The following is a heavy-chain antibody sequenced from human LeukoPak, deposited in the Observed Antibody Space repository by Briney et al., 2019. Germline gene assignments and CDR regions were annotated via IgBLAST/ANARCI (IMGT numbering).Heavy chain of an antibody. CDR1: GGSISSSSYY. CDR3: ARGRSLYYDFWSGYYNYFDY. V-gene: IGHV4-61*05. CDR2: IYYSGST. Sequence: PSETLSLTCTVSGGSISSSSYYWSWIRQPPGKGLEWIGYIYYSGSTNYNPSLKSRVTISVDTSKNQFSLKLSSVTAADTAVYYCARGRSLYYDFWSGYYNYFDYWGQGTLVTVSS. J-gene: IGHJ4*02. D-gene: IGHD3-3*01.